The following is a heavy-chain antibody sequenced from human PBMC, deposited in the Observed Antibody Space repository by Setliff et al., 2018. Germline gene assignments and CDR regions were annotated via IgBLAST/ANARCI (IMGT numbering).Heavy chain of an antibody. V-gene: IGHV3-7*01. CDR2: IKEDGSEK. CDR3: ARLSIKSGGGPYYNYYYMDV. CDR1: GFTFSNYG. Sequence: GGSLRLSCAASGFTFSNYGMSWVRQAPGKGLEWVANIKEDGSEKYYGDSVKGRSTISRDNAKNILYLQMNSLRVEDTAVYYCARLSIKSGGGPYYNYYYMDVWGKGTTVTVSS. D-gene: IGHD3-16*01. J-gene: IGHJ6*03.